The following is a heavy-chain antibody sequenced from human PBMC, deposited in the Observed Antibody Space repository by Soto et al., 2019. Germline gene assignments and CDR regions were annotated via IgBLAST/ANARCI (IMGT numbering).Heavy chain of an antibody. CDR3: AKDKGGRYCSRTSCLYSFDY. D-gene: IGHD2-2*01. Sequence: EVQLLESGGGLVQPGGSLRLSCTASGFTFSTYAMSWVRQAPGKGLEWVSTISDSGSTYYADSVKGRFTISRDNSKNGLYLEMNSLRAEDTAVYYCAKDKGGRYCSRTSCLYSFDYWGQGTLVTVSS. V-gene: IGHV3-23*01. CDR1: GFTFSTYA. CDR2: ISDSGST. J-gene: IGHJ4*02.